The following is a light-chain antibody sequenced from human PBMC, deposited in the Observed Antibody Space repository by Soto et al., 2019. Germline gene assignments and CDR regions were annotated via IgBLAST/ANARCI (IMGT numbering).Light chain of an antibody. J-gene: IGLJ3*02. CDR3: QVWDSSSDHWV. CDR2: EDS. Sequence: SYELTQPPSVSVAPGQTAAITCGGDNIGAKSVHWYQQRPGQAPVLVVYEDSDRPSGIPERFSGSNSGNAATLTIRRVEAGDEADYYCQVWDSSSDHWVFGGGTKLTVL. CDR1: NIGAKS. V-gene: IGLV3-21*02.